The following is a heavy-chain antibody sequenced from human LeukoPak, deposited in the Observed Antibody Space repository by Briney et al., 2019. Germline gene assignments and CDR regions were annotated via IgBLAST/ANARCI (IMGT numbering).Heavy chain of an antibody. D-gene: IGHD3-22*01. CDR2: INHSGST. CDR1: GGSFSDYY. CDR3: AYSSGYQQH. V-gene: IGHV4-34*01. J-gene: IGHJ1*01. Sequence: KPSETLSLTCAVSGGSFSDYYWSWMRQPPGKGLEWMGEINHSGSTNYNPSLKSRVTISVDTSKNQFSLKLSSVTAADTAVYYCAYSSGYQQHWGQGTLVTVSS.